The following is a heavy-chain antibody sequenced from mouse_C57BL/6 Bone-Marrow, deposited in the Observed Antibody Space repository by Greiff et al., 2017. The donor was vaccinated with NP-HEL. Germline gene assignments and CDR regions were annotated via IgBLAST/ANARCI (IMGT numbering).Heavy chain of an antibody. CDR2: IDPETGGT. J-gene: IGHJ3*01. Sequence: VKLQESGAELVRPGASVTLSCKASGYTFTDYEMHWVKQTPVHGLEWIGAIDPETGGTAYNQKFKGKAILTADKSSSTAYMELRSLTSEDSAVYYCTRWHYPAYWGLGTLVTVSA. CDR3: TRWHYPAY. V-gene: IGHV1-15*01. D-gene: IGHD1-1*02. CDR1: GYTFTDYE.